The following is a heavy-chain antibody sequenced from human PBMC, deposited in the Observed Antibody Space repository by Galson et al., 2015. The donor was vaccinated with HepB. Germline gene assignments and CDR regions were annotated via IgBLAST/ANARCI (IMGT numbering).Heavy chain of an antibody. CDR3: ARQDGSTSYYIPDAFEI. J-gene: IGHJ3*02. CDR1: GYRFTSYW. V-gene: IGHV5-51*01. Sequence: QSGAEVKKPGESLKTSCKGSGYRFTSYWIGWVRQMPGKGLEWMGIIYPGDSDARYSPSFQGQVTISADKSISTAYLQWSSLKTSDTAMYYCARQDGSTSYYIPDAFEIWGQGTMVTVSS. D-gene: IGHD3-10*01. CDR2: IYPGDSDA.